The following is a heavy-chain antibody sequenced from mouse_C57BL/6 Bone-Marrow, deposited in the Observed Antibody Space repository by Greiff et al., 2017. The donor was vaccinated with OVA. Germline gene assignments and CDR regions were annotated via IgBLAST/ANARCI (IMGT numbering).Heavy chain of an antibody. CDR1: GFNIKDDY. D-gene: IGHD5-5*01. Sequence: EVQLQQSGAELVRPGASVKLSCTASGFNIKDDYMHWVKQRPEQGLEWIGWIDPENGDTEYASKFQGKATIKADTSSNTAYLQLSSLTSEDTAVYYCTLYLFAYWGQGTLVTVSA. J-gene: IGHJ3*01. V-gene: IGHV14-4*01. CDR3: TLYLFAY. CDR2: IDPENGDT.